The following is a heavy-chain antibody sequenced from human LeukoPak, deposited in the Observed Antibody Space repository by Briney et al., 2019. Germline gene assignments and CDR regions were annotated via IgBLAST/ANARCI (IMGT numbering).Heavy chain of an antibody. CDR1: GDSISSYY. CDR3: ATGYSSTWYYFDY. D-gene: IGHD6-13*01. Sequence: PSETLSLTCTVSGDSISSYYWSWIRQPPGKGLEWIGYIYHSGSTNYNPSLKSRVTISADTSKDQFSLKLASVAAADTAVYYCATGYSSTWYYFDYWGQGTLVTVSS. J-gene: IGHJ4*02. V-gene: IGHV4-59*01. CDR2: IYHSGST.